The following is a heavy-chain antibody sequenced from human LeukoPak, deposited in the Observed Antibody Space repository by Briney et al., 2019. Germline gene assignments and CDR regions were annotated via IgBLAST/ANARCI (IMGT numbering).Heavy chain of an antibody. V-gene: IGHV4-61*02. D-gene: IGHD6-13*01. CDR1: GGSISSGSYY. Sequence: PSETLSLTCTVSGGSISSGSYYWNWIRQPAGKGLEWIGRIYTSGSTNYNPSLKSRVTISVDTSKNQFSLKLSSVTAADTAVYYCARIWGSSSWARPPYNYYFDYWGQGTLVTVSS. J-gene: IGHJ4*02. CDR3: ARIWGSSSWARPPYNYYFDY. CDR2: IYTSGST.